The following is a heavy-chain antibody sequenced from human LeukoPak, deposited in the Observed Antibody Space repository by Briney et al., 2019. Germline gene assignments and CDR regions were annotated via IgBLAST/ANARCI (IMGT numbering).Heavy chain of an antibody. V-gene: IGHV4-34*01. J-gene: IGHJ5*02. D-gene: IGHD2-2*01. CDR2: INHSGST. CDR3: ARAHRGDIVVVPAAGNWLDP. CDR1: GGSFSGYY. Sequence: SETLSLTCAVYGGSFSGYYWSWIRQPPGKGLEWIGEINHSGSTNYNPSLKSRVTISVDTSKNQFSLKLSSVTAADTAVYYCARAHRGDIVVVPAAGNWLDPWGQGTLVTVSS.